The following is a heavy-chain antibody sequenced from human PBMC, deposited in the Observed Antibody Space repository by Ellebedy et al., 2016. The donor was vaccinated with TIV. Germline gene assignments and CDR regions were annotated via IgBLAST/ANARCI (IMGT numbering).Heavy chain of an antibody. J-gene: IGHJ4*02. CDR3: ARGGRYSGSYNFDH. Sequence: AASVKVSCKASGYTFTRYYFMHWVRQAPGQGLEWMGIINPGDGTTTYARKFQGRVTMTRDTSTSTVYMELGSLRYDDTAVYYCARGGRYSGSYNFDHWGQGSLVTVSS. D-gene: IGHD1-26*01. CDR1: GYTFTRYYF. V-gene: IGHV1-46*01. CDR2: INPGDGTT.